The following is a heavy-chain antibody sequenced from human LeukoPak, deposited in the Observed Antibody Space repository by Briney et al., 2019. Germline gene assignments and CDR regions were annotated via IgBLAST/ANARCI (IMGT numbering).Heavy chain of an antibody. Sequence: GGSLRLSCVASGFTLSSYAMSWVRQGPGKGLEWVSAISVSGNTYHADSVKGRFTISRDSSKNTLYLQMNSLRAEDTAVYYCASTWGYYYDSSGYSLFDYWGQGTLVTVSS. V-gene: IGHV3-23*01. CDR1: GFTLSSYA. J-gene: IGHJ4*02. CDR3: ASTWGYYYDSSGYSLFDY. CDR2: ISVSGNT. D-gene: IGHD3-22*01.